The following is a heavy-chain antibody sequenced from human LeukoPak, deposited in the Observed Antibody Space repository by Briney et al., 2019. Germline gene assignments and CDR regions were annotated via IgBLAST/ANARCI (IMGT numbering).Heavy chain of an antibody. V-gene: IGHV1-18*01. D-gene: IGHD3-10*01. CDR2: ISAYNGNT. CDR3: ARDPVLLWFGELRYYGMDV. J-gene: IGHJ6*02. Sequence: ASVKVSCKASGYTFTSYGISWVRQAPGQGLEWMGWISAYNGNTNYAQKLQGRVTMTTDTSTSTAYMELRSLRSDDTAVYYCARDPVLLWFGELRYYGMDVWGQGTTATVSS. CDR1: GYTFTSYG.